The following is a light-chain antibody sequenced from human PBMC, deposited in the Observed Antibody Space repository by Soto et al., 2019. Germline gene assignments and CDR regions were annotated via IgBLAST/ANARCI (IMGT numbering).Light chain of an antibody. CDR1: SSDVGGYNY. CDR2: EVN. V-gene: IGLV2-8*01. J-gene: IGLJ2*01. CDR3: SSYAGSNTVI. Sequence: QSALTQPPSASGSPGQSVTISCTGTSSDVGGYNYVSWYQQHPGKAPKLMIYEVNKRPSGVPDRFSGAKSGNTASLTVSGLQAEDEAEYSCSSYAGSNTVIFGGGTKLTVL.